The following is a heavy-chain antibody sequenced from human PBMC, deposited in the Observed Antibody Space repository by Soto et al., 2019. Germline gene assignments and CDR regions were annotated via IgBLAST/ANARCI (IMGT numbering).Heavy chain of an antibody. J-gene: IGHJ4*02. V-gene: IGHV1-69*01. CDR1: GGTFSSYA. D-gene: IGHD6-19*01. CDR2: IIPIFGTA. CDR3: ARVPYSSGWSQGQPIDY. Sequence: QVQLVQSGVEVKKPGSSVKVSCKASGGTFSSYAISWVRQAPGQGLEWMGGIIPIFGTANYAQKFQGRVTITADESTSTAYMELSSLRSEDTAVYYCARVPYSSGWSQGQPIDYLGQGTLVTVSS.